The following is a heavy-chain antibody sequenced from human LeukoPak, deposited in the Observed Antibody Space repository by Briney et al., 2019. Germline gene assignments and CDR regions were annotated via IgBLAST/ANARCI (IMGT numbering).Heavy chain of an antibody. CDR2: IGSSSNFM. D-gene: IGHD2-2*01. V-gene: IGHV3-21*01. J-gene: IGHJ6*02. Sequence: GGSLRLSCAASGFTFSNYLMNWVRQAPGNGLEWVSSIGSSSNFMYYKDSVKGRFTISRDNAKNSLYLQMDSLRAEDTAVYYCVRLTAAVYGMDVWGQGTTVTVSS. CDR1: GFTFSNYL. CDR3: VRLTAAVYGMDV.